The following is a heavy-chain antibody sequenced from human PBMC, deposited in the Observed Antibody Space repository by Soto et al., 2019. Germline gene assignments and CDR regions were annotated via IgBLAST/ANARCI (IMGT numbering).Heavy chain of an antibody. V-gene: IGHV4-59*08. CDR1: GVSISINY. CDR3: SGGPYSSSYYMDV. CDR2: IYYGGST. J-gene: IGHJ6*03. Sequence: SETLSLTCTVSGVSISINYWSWIRQPPGKGLEWIGYIYYGGSTNYTPTITSRVTISVDTFKIRCSLKLSSVTAACTAVYYCSGGPYSSSYYMDVWGKGTTVTVSS. D-gene: IGHD6-6*01.